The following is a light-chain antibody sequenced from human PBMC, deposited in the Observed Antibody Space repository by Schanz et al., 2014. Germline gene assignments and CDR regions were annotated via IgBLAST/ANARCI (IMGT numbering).Light chain of an antibody. J-gene: IGLJ3*02. Sequence: QSVLTQPPSASGTPGQRVTISCSGARSNIGSNTVNWYQQLPGTAPKLLIYTNNQRPSGVPDRYSGSESGTSASLAISGLQSEDEADYYCAACDDSLNGRGVFGGGTKLTVL. CDR3: AACDDSLNGRGV. V-gene: IGLV1-44*01. CDR1: RSNIGSNT. CDR2: TNN.